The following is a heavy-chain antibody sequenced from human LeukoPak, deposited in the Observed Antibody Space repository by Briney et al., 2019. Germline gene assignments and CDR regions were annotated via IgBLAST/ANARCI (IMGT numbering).Heavy chain of an antibody. V-gene: IGHV3-23*01. Sequence: PGGSLRLSCAASGFTFSSYAMSWVRQAPGKGLKWVSAISGSGGSTYYADSVKGRFTISRDNSKNTLYLQMNSLRAEDTAVYYCAKACLCYDFWSGYLTFDAFDIWGQGTMVTVSS. CDR3: AKACLCYDFWSGYLTFDAFDI. CDR2: ISGSGGST. D-gene: IGHD3-3*01. CDR1: GFTFSSYA. J-gene: IGHJ3*02.